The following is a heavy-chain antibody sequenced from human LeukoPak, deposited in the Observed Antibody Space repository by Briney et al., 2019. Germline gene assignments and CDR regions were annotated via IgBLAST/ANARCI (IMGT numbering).Heavy chain of an antibody. CDR3: ARDETTPLPGAS. V-gene: IGHV4-34*01. J-gene: IGHJ5*02. CDR1: GGSFSSYY. D-gene: IGHD4-17*01. Sequence: SETLSLTCAVYGGSFSSYYWNWIRQPPGKGLEWIGEINHSGSTHYNPSLKSRVTMSVDTSKNQFSMKLSSVTAADTAVYYCARDETTPLPGASWGQGTLVTVSS. CDR2: INHSGST.